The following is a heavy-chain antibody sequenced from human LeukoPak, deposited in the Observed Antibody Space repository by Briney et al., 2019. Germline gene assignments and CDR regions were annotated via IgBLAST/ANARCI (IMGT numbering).Heavy chain of an antibody. V-gene: IGHV4-30-4*02. CDR1: GGSISSGDYY. Sequence: SETLSLTCTVSGGSISSGDYYWSWIRQPPGKGLEWIGYIYYSGSTYYNPSLKSRVTISVDTSKNQFSLKLSSVTAADTAVYYCARVLEDYYDSSGYSDAFDIWGQGTMVTVSS. J-gene: IGHJ3*02. CDR3: ARVLEDYYDSSGYSDAFDI. CDR2: IYYSGST. D-gene: IGHD3-22*01.